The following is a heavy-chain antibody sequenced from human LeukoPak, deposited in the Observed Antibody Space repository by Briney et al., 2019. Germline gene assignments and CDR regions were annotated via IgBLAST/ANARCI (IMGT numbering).Heavy chain of an antibody. CDR1: GFTVSSNY. V-gene: IGHV3-53*01. J-gene: IGHJ4*02. D-gene: IGHD6-6*01. CDR2: IYSGGST. CDR3: ARGWYSSSSDY. Sequence: GGSLRLSCAASGFTVSSNYMSWVRQAPGKGLKWVSVIYSGGSTYYADSVKGRFTISRDNAKNTLYLQMNSLRAEDTAVYYCARGWYSSSSDYWGQGTLVTVSS.